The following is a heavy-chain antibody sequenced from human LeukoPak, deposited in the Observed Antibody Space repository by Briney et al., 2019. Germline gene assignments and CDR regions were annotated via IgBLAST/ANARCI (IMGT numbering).Heavy chain of an antibody. Sequence: SETLSLTCTVSGGSSSSSSYYWGWIRQPPGKGLEWNRSIYYSGSTYYNPSLKSRVTISVDTSKNQFSLNLNSVTAADTAVYYCAREVHDYVWGSQHDALDIWGQGTMVTVSS. V-gene: IGHV4-39*02. D-gene: IGHD3-16*01. CDR3: AREVHDYVWGSQHDALDI. CDR2: IYYSGST. CDR1: GGSSSSSSYY. J-gene: IGHJ3*02.